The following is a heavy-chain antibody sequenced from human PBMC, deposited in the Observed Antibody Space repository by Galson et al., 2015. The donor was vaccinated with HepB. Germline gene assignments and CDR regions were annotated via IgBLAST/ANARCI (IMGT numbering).Heavy chain of an antibody. V-gene: IGHV4-4*07. CDR2: IYTSGST. Sequence: ETLSLTCTVSGGSISSYYWSWIRQPAGKGLEWIGRIYTSGSTNYNPSLKSRVTMSVDTSKNQFSLKLSSVTAADTAVYYCARAYSYGFDFMAFDIWGQGTMVTVSS. CDR1: GGSISSYY. D-gene: IGHD5-18*01. CDR3: ARAYSYGFDFMAFDI. J-gene: IGHJ3*02.